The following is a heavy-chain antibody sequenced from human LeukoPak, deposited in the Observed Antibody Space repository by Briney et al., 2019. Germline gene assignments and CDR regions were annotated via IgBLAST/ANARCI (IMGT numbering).Heavy chain of an antibody. J-gene: IGHJ4*02. CDR1: GGSISSGDYY. CDR3: ARYPPRETKNRIVVVPAAIDS. Sequence: SETLSLTCTVSGGSISSGDYYWSWLRQPPGKGLEWIGYIYYSGSTYYNPSLKSRVTISVDTSKNQFSLKLSSVTAADTAVYYCARYPPRETKNRIVVVPAAIDSWGQGTLVTVSS. CDR2: IYYSGST. V-gene: IGHV4-30-4*08. D-gene: IGHD2-2*01.